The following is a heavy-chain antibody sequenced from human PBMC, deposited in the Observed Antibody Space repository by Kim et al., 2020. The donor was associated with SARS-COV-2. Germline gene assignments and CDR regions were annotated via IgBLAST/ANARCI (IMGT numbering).Heavy chain of an antibody. D-gene: IGHD3-22*01. CDR3: AKDSLFYDSPHHFDY. Sequence: GSLRLSCAASGFSFSGYAMNWVRQAPGKGLEWVSAISRTGGNTYYADSVKGRFTISRDNAKNTLYLQMNSLRVEDTAVYYCAKDSLFYDSPHHFDYWGQGTLLTVSS. J-gene: IGHJ4*02. CDR1: GFSFSGYA. V-gene: IGHV3-23*01. CDR2: ISRTGGNT.